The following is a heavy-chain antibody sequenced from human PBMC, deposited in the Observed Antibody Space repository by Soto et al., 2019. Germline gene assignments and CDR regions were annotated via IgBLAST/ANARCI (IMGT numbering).Heavy chain of an antibody. CDR2: IKSKIEGGTA. J-gene: IGHJ4*02. CDR1: GFTFNRAW. CDR3: TTHCTNGACYKSRSDY. Sequence: GGSLRLSCAVSGFTFNRAWMTWVRQAPGKGLEWVGHIKSKIEGGTADYAAPVKGKFTISRDDSDDTLYLQMNSLTTEDTAVYYCTTHCTNGACYKSRSDYWGQGTLVTVSS. D-gene: IGHD2-8*01. V-gene: IGHV3-15*01.